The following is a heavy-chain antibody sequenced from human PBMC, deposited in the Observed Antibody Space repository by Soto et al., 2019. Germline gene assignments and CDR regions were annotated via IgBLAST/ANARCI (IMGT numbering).Heavy chain of an antibody. CDR1: GDSVSSNSAA. V-gene: IGHV6-1*01. Sequence: PSQTLSLTCGISGDSVSSNSAAWNWLRQSPSRGLEWLGRTYYGSKWYNDYAVSVESRITINPDTSKNHFSLQLNFVTPEDTAVYFCARGEQYSGRIFDYWGQGTLVTVSS. D-gene: IGHD1-26*01. J-gene: IGHJ4*02. CDR2: TYYGSKWYN. CDR3: ARGEQYSGRIFDY.